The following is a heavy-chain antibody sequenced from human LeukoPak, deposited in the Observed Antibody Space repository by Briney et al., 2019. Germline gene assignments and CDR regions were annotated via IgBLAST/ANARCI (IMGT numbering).Heavy chain of an antibody. V-gene: IGHV4-59*01. CDR1: GGSISTYY. Sequence: SETLSLTCTVSGGSISTYYWSWIRQPPGKGLEWIGYIYHSGSTNYNPSPKSRVTISVDTSSNQFSLKLSSVTAADTAIYYCARDSRSFDYWGQGTLVTVSP. CDR2: IYHSGST. CDR3: ARDSRSFDY. J-gene: IGHJ4*02.